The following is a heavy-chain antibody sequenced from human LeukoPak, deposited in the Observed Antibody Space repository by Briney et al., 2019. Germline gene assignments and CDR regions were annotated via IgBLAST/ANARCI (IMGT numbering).Heavy chain of an antibody. CDR1: GFTFSSYE. J-gene: IGHJ4*02. CDR2: ISSSGSAI. D-gene: IGHD6-19*01. Sequence: GGSLRLSCAASGFTFSSYEMNWVRQAPGKGLEWVSKISSSGSAIYYADSAKGRFTISRDNAKSTLYLQMNSLRVEDTAVYYCARGGSLGYWGQGTLVTASS. V-gene: IGHV3-48*03. CDR3: ARGGSLGY.